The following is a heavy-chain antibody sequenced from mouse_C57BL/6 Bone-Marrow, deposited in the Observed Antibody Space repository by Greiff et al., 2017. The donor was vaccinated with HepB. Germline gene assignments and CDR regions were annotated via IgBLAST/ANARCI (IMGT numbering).Heavy chain of an antibody. J-gene: IGHJ3*01. V-gene: IGHV1-69*01. Sequence: QVHVKQPGAELVMPGASVKLSCKASGYTFTSYWMHWVKQRPGQGLEWIGEIDPSDSYTNYNQKFKGKSTLTVDKSSSTAYMQLSSLTSEDSAVDNCATHSYYGWFAYWGQGTLVTVSA. CDR1: GYTFTSYW. CDR3: ATHSYYGWFAY. CDR2: IDPSDSYT. D-gene: IGHD2-12*01.